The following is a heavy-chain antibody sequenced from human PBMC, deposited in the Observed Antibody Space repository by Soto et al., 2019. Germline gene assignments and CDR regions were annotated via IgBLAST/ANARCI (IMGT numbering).Heavy chain of an antibody. Sequence: APGKGLEWVSVIYPGGSTYYADCVKGRVTFSRDNSKNTLYLQMNSLRAEDTAVYFCAAADGIRAAVLVSAFQ. CDR3: AAADGIRAAVLVSAFQ. V-gene: IGHV3-53*01. D-gene: IGHD2-21*01. CDR2: IYPGGST. J-gene: IGHJ1*01.